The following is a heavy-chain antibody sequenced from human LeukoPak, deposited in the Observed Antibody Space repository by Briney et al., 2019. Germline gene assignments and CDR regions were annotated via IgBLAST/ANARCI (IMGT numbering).Heavy chain of an antibody. D-gene: IGHD2-2*02. J-gene: IGHJ4*02. V-gene: IGHV3-30-3*01. CDR2: ISYDGSNK. Sequence: GRSLGLSCAASGFTFSSYAMHWVRQAPGKGLKWVAVISYDGSNKYYADSVKGRFTISRDNSENTLSLQMNSLRVEDTAVYYCARGATGCSTTSCYTDHWGQGTLVTVSS. CDR1: GFTFSSYA. CDR3: ARGATGCSTTSCYTDH.